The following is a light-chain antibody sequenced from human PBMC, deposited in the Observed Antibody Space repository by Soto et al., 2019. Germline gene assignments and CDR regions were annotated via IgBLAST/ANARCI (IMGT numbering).Light chain of an antibody. CDR3: QQYNNWWT. Sequence: EMVMTQSPVTLSLSPGERATLSCRASQSVSSSLAWYQQKPGQAPRLLIYGASSRATGIPARFSGSGSGTEFTLTISSLQSEDLAIYYCQQYNNWWTFGQGTKVEIK. J-gene: IGKJ1*01. CDR1: QSVSSS. CDR2: GAS. V-gene: IGKV3-15*01.